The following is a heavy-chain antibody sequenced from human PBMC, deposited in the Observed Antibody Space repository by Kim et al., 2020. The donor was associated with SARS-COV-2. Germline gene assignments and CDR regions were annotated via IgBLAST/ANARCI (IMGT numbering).Heavy chain of an antibody. D-gene: IGHD4-4*01. Sequence: NHTPSLKSRVTISVDPSKNQFSLKLSSVTAADTAVYYCARGGSEVTTLNYWGQGTLVTVSS. V-gene: IGHV4-34*01. J-gene: IGHJ4*02. CDR3: ARGGSEVTTLNY.